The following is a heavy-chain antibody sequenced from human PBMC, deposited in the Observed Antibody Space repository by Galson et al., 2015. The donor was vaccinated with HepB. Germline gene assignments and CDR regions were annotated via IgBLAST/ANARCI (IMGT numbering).Heavy chain of an antibody. J-gene: IGHJ5*02. D-gene: IGHD4-17*01. CDR3: ARRTEEGDYEVDNWFDP. CDR1: GYTFTGYY. Sequence: SVKVSCKASGYTFTGYYMHWVRQAPGQGLEWMGWINPNSGGTNYAQKFQGRVTMTRDTSISTAYMELSRLRSDDTAVYYCARRTEEGDYEVDNWFDPWGQGTLVTVSS. CDR2: INPNSGGT. V-gene: IGHV1-2*02.